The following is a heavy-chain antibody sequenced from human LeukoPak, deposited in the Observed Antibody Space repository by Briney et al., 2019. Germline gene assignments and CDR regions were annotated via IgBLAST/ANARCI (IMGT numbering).Heavy chain of an antibody. CDR1: GGSISSYY. CDR2: IYYSGST. V-gene: IGHV4-59*08. D-gene: IGHD5-18*01. CDR3: ARHQRRQLWLDY. J-gene: IGHJ4*02. Sequence: SETPSLTCTVSGGSISSYYWSWIRQPPGKGLEWIGYIYYSGSTNYNPSLKSRVTISVDTSKNQFSLKLSSVTAADTAVYYCARHQRRQLWLDYWGQGTLVTVSS.